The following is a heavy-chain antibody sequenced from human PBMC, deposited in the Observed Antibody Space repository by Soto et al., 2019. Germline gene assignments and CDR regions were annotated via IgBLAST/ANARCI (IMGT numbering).Heavy chain of an antibody. CDR3: VRGYYDRNGQYNTFDI. D-gene: IGHD3-22*01. J-gene: IGHJ3*02. CDR2: VYYSGST. CDR1: GASISSSY. Sequence: PSETLSLTCTVSGASISSSYCSWIRQSPWKGLEWIGYVYYSGSTNYNPSLKSRVTISVDTSKNQFSLKLSSVTAADTAVYYCVRGYYDRNGQYNTFDIWGQGTLVAV. V-gene: IGHV4-59*01.